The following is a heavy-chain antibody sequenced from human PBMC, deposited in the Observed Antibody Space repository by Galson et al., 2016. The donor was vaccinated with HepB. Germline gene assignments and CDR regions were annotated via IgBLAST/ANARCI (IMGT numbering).Heavy chain of an antibody. CDR3: ARTEFGEVATTTSMVGY. CDR1: GDSISSSY. J-gene: IGHJ4*02. CDR2: IYYTGSS. Sequence: ETLSLTCTVSGDSISSSYWNWIRQTPGEGLEWIGFIYYTGSSNYNPSLKSRVTISVDTSKNQISLKLSSVTAADTAVYYCARTEFGEVATTTSMVGYWGQGTLVTVSS. D-gene: IGHD3-10*02. V-gene: IGHV4-59*01.